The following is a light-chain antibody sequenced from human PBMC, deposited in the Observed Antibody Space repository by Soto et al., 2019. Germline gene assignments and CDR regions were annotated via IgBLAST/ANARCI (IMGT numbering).Light chain of an antibody. V-gene: IGLV2-14*03. CDR2: DVS. J-gene: IGLJ2*01. Sequence: QSALTQPASVSGSPGQSITISCTGSSSDVGGSNYVSWYQQHPGKVPKLLIHDVSNRPSEISDRFSASKSGDTASLTISGLQAEDEGDYYCSSYTSSNTLLFGGGTNLTVL. CDR1: SSDVGGSNY. CDR3: SSYTSSNTLL.